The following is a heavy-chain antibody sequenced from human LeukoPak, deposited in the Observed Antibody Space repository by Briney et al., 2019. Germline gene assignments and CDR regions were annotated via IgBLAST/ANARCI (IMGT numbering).Heavy chain of an antibody. CDR2: ISGSGGST. V-gene: IGHV3-23*01. CDR3: AKIGEDYYYDSSGYFDY. J-gene: IGHJ4*02. Sequence: QTGGSLRLSSAASGFTFSSYGMHWVRQAPGKGLEWVSAISGSGGSTYYADSVKRRFTISRDNSKNTLYLQMNSLRAEDTAVYYCAKIGEDYYYDSSGYFDYWGQGTLVTVSS. CDR1: GFTFSSYG. D-gene: IGHD3-22*01.